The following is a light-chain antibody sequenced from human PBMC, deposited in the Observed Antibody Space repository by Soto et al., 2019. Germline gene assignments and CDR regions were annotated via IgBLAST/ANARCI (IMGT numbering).Light chain of an antibody. CDR3: QQLTSYPRST. Sequence: DIQLTQSPSFLSASVGDRVTITCRASQGISNYLAWYQQRPGKAPKLLIYAASTLQTGVPSRFSGSASGTEFTLTISSLQPEDFATYRCQQLTSYPRSTFGQGTRLEI. CDR2: AAS. V-gene: IGKV1-9*01. CDR1: QGISNY. J-gene: IGKJ5*01.